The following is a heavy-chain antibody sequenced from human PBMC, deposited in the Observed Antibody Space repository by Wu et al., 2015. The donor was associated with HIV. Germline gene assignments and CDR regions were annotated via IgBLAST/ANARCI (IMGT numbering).Heavy chain of an antibody. V-gene: IGHV1-2*02. CDR1: GYSFIDYY. CDR2: INPDSGDT. J-gene: IGHJ6*03. CDR3: ARDWRFRGVFDDLYMDV. D-gene: IGHD3-9*01. Sequence: VQLEQSGAQIQKSGASVTVSCKTSGYSFIDYYIHWVRQAPGRGLQWMGYINPDSGDTKYSQNFKGSVTMTRDTSLSTVYMVLTRPRLNDTAIYYCARDWRFRGVFDDLYMDVWGNGTTVVVSS.